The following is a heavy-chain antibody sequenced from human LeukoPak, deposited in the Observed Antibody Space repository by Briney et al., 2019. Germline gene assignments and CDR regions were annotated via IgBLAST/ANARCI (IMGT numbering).Heavy chain of an antibody. D-gene: IGHD6-19*01. CDR3: ARVSDDSGWNFDY. CDR2: INAGNANR. J-gene: IGHJ4*02. CDR1: GYTFTSYA. Sequence: ASVKVSCKASGYTFTSYAIHWVRQAPGQRLEWMGWINAGNANRKYSQKFQDRVTITRETSATTAYMELNSLTSEDTAVYYCARVSDDSGWNFDYWGQGTLVTVSS. V-gene: IGHV1-3*01.